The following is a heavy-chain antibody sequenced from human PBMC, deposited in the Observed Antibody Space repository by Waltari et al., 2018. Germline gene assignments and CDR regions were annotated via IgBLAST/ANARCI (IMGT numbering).Heavy chain of an antibody. CDR2: IRSKANNYAT. CDR1: GFTFTGSH. J-gene: IGHJ1*01. CDR3: ASPYDFWET. V-gene: IGHV3-73*02. Sequence: EVQLVQSGGGLVQPGGSLKVSCAASGFTFTGSHVSGVRQAAGTGLVWVGRIRSKANNYATAYAASVKGRFTISRDDSKNTAYLQMNSLKTEDTAVYYCASPYDFWETWGQGTLVTVSS. D-gene: IGHD3-3*01.